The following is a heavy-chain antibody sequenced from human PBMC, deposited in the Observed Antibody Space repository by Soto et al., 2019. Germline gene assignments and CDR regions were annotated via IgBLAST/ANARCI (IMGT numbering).Heavy chain of an antibody. CDR3: AAFDPGPMGFDP. J-gene: IGHJ5*02. CDR2: IVVGSGNT. CDR1: GFTFSSSA. D-gene: IGHD3-9*01. V-gene: IGHV1-58*01. Sequence: AASVKVSCKASGFTFSSSAVQWVRQARGQRPEWIGKIVVGSGNTNYAQKFQERVTITRDMSTSTAYMELSSLRSEDTAFYYCAAFDPGPMGFDPWGQGTLVTVSS.